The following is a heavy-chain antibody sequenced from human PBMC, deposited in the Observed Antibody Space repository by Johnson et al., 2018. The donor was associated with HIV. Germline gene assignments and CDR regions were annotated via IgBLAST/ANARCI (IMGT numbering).Heavy chain of an antibody. D-gene: IGHD6-13*01. J-gene: IGHJ3*02. CDR2: IYSGGTT. Sequence: VQLVESGGGLIQPGGSLRLSCAASGFTVSSNYMNWVRQAPGKGLEWVSVIYSGGTTYYADSLKGRFTISRDNSKNTLYLQMNSLRAEDTAVYYCVRRPFGAAPGADTFDIWGQGTMVTVSS. CDR3: VRRPFGAAPGADTFDI. V-gene: IGHV3-53*01. CDR1: GFTVSSNY.